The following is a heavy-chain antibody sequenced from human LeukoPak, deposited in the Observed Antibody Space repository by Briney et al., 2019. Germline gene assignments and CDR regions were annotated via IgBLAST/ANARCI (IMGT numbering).Heavy chain of an antibody. V-gene: IGHV3-48*03. CDR1: GFIFSNYE. CDR3: ARDLGMTDGDYVSYFDY. J-gene: IGHJ4*02. D-gene: IGHD4-17*01. Sequence: QPGGSLRLSCAGSGFIFSNYEMNWVRQAPGKGLEWVSYISSSGSIIYYADSVKGRFTISRDNAKNSLYLQMNSLRAEDTALYYCARDLGMTDGDYVSYFDYWGQGTLVTVSS. CDR2: ISSSGSII.